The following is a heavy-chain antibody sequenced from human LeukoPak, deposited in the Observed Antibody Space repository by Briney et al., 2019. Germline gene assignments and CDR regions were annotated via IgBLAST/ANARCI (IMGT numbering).Heavy chain of an antibody. V-gene: IGHV4-59*01. D-gene: IGHD5-12*01. CDR2: IYYSGST. CDR3: ARDEGGYSGPMWFDP. Sequence: SETLSLTCTVSGGSISTYYWSWIRQPPGKGLEWIGYIYYSGSTNYNPSLKGRVTISVDTSKNQFSLKLNSVTAADTAVYYCARDEGGYSGPMWFDPWGQGTLVTVSS. CDR1: GGSISTYY. J-gene: IGHJ5*02.